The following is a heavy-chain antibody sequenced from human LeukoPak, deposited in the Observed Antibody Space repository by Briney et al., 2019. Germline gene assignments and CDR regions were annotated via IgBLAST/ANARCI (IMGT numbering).Heavy chain of an antibody. V-gene: IGHV3-7*01. D-gene: IGHD3-10*01. CDR3: ASRRVTMVRGVIGDY. CDR2: IKQDGSDK. CDR1: GFTFSSYW. Sequence: PGGSLRLSCAASGFTFSSYWMSWVSEAPGKGLEWVSNIKQDGSDKYYVDSLKGRYTNSRDTAKNSLYLQMNRLRAEHTAVYCCASRRVTMVRGVIGDYWGQGTLVTVSS. J-gene: IGHJ4*02.